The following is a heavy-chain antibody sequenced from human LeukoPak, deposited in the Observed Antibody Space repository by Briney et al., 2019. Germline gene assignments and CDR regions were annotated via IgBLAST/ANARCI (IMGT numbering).Heavy chain of an antibody. CDR3: ANDCSRTTCYLY. Sequence: PGGSLRLSCSAFGFNFANYGVSWFRQAPGQGLEWVGFLRSTVHGGPAEYAASVEGRFIISRDDSKSIAYLQMNSLKTEDTAVYYCANDCSRTTCYLYWGQGTLVTVSS. V-gene: IGHV3-49*03. J-gene: IGHJ4*02. D-gene: IGHD2-2*01. CDR1: GFNFANYG. CDR2: LRSTVHGGPA.